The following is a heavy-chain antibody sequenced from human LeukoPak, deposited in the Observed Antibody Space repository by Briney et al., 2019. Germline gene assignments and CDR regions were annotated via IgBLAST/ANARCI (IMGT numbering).Heavy chain of an antibody. CDR1: GFTFNTYT. J-gene: IGHJ4*02. CDR3: ARGHSSSYDYYFDY. D-gene: IGHD6-13*01. Sequence: GGSLRLSCAASGFTFNTYTMNWVRQAPGKGLEGVSSISTSSSYIYYADSVKGRFTISRDNAKNSLYLQMNSLRAEDTAVYYCARGHSSSYDYYFDYWGQGTLVTVSS. CDR2: ISTSSSYI. V-gene: IGHV3-21*01.